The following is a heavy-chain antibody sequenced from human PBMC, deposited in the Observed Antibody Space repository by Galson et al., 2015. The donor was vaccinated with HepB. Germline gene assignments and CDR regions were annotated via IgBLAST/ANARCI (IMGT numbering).Heavy chain of an antibody. V-gene: IGHV5-51*01. D-gene: IGHD5-24*01. J-gene: IGHJ4*02. Sequence: EVKTPGESLKISCKGSGYTFTNYWIVWVRQMPGKGLEWMGIIYPGDSDTRYRPSFQGQVTISADKSSNTAYLQWSSLQASDTAIYYCARLFGEMATIDYWGQGTQVTVSS. CDR2: IYPGDSDT. CDR1: GYTFTNYW. CDR3: ARLFGEMATIDY.